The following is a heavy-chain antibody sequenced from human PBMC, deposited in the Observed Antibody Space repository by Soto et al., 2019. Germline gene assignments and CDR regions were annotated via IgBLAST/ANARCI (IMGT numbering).Heavy chain of an antibody. CDR3: ARDPSTPDWRVPEDH. CDR1: GFNFNRFA. V-gene: IGHV3-30*09. J-gene: IGHJ4*02. Sequence: QVQMVESGGGLVPPGRSLRLTCTASGFNFNRFAIHWVRQAPGKGLEWVAVISYDGNNEYVAVPLRDRFAISRDNSQNTVFLQIDDVRVEYTARYYCARDPSTPDWRVPEDHWGQGSLVIVSS. D-gene: IGHD2-2*01. CDR2: ISYDGNNE.